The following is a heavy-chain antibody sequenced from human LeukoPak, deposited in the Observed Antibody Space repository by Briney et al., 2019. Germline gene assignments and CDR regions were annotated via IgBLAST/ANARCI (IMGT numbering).Heavy chain of an antibody. CDR2: IYTSGST. Sequence: SETLSLTCTVSGGSISSYYWSWIRQPAGKGLEWIGRIYTSGSTNYNPSLKSRVTISVDTSKNQFSLKLSSVTAADTAVYYCARGRRELLLMVVRNYFDYWGQGTLVTVSS. D-gene: IGHD2-15*01. CDR3: ARGRRELLLMVVRNYFDY. J-gene: IGHJ4*02. CDR1: GGSISSYY. V-gene: IGHV4-4*07.